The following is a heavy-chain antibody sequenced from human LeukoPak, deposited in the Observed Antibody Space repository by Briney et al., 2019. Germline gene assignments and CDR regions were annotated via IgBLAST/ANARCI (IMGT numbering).Heavy chain of an antibody. CDR3: AIDGGYCSSGTICYSRAGYYSYGLAV. V-gene: IGHV1-2*06. D-gene: IGHD2-2*01. Sequence: ASVKVSCKGSGYIFPDYYIYWVRQAPGQGLEWMGRINPNSGGTNYAQNFQGRVTMTRDTSISTVYMELSRLRSDDTAVYYCAIDGGYCSSGTICYSRAGYYSYGLAVWGQGTTVTVSS. CDR2: INPNSGGT. CDR1: GYIFPDYY. J-gene: IGHJ6*02.